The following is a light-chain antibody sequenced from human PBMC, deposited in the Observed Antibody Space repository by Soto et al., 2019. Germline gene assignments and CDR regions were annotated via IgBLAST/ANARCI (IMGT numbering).Light chain of an antibody. Sequence: EIVLTQSPGTLSLSPGNRATLSCRASQSVSSSYLAWYQQKPGQAPRLLIYGASSRATGIPDRFSGSGSGTDFTLTIIRLEPEDFEVYYCQQYGSSPWTFGQGTKVEIK. J-gene: IGKJ1*01. CDR2: GAS. V-gene: IGKV3-20*01. CDR1: QSVSSSY. CDR3: QQYGSSPWT.